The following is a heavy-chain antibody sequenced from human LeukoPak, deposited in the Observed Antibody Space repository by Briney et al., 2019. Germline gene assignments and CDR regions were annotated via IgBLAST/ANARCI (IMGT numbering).Heavy chain of an antibody. CDR2: INPNSGGT. D-gene: IGHD2-2*01. CDR3: ARDYCSSTSCLFDY. J-gene: IGHJ4*02. V-gene: IGHV1-2*06. CDR1: GYTFTGYY. Sequence: ASVKVSCKASGYTFTGYYMHWVRQAPGQGLEWMGRINPNSGGTNYAQEFQGRVTMTRDTSISTAYVELSRLRSDDTAVYYCARDYCSSTSCLFDYWGQGTLVTVSS.